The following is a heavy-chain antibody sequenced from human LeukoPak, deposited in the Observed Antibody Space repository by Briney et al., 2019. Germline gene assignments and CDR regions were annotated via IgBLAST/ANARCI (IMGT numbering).Heavy chain of an antibody. J-gene: IGHJ4*02. Sequence: ASMKVSCKSSGFTFTDYYIHWVRQAPGQGLEWMGYIGPHSSATSSPLEFQGRVTMTRDTSMSTAYMELTRLTSDDTAVYYCAREGNGLLSKDFDYWGQGTLVTVSS. D-gene: IGHD2/OR15-2a*01. CDR1: GFTFTDYY. CDR2: IGPHSSAT. V-gene: IGHV1-2*02. CDR3: AREGNGLLSKDFDY.